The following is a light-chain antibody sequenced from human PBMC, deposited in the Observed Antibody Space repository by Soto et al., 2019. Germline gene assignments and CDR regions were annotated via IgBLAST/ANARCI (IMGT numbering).Light chain of an antibody. CDR2: GAS. CDR3: QQYNNWPPWT. J-gene: IGKJ1*01. Sequence: EIVMTQSPVTLSVSPGERATLSCRASHSVSSNLAWYQQKPGQAPRLLIYGASTRATGIPARYSGSGSGTEFALTISSLQSEDFAVYFCQQYNNWPPWTFGQGTKVDI. CDR1: HSVSSN. V-gene: IGKV3-15*01.